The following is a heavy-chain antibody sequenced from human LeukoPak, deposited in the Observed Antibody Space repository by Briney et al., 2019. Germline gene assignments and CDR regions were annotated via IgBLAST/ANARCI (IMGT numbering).Heavy chain of an antibody. CDR3: ARGPNTARVY. V-gene: IGHV4-34*01. D-gene: IGHD5-18*01. CDR1: GGSFSGYY. J-gene: IGHJ4*02. Sequence: SETLSLTCAVYGGSFSGYYWSWIRQPPGKGLEWIGEINHSGSTNYNPSLKSRVTISVDKSKNQFSLKLSSVTAADTAVYYCARGPNTARVYWGQGTLVTVSS. CDR2: INHSGST.